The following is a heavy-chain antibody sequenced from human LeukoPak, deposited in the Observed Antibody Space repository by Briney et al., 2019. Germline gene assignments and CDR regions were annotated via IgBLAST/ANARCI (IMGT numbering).Heavy chain of an antibody. CDR1: GFTFSNYA. CDR3: AKAIHSSSSGVVYY. CDR2: IRYDGSNK. V-gene: IGHV3-30*02. D-gene: IGHD6-6*01. J-gene: IGHJ4*02. Sequence: PGGSLRLSCAASGFTFSNYAMHWVRQAPGKGLEWVTFIRYDGSNKYYAESVKGRFTISRDNSKNTLYLQMSSLRAEDTAVYYCAKAIHSSSSGVVYYWGQGTLVTVSS.